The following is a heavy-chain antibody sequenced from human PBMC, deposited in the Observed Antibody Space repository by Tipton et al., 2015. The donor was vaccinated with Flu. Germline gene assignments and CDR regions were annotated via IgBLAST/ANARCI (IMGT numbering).Heavy chain of an antibody. CDR1: GGSISSYY. J-gene: IGHJ4*02. V-gene: IGHV4-4*07. CDR3: ARDPYNASGSLYDGGDYFDF. Sequence: TLSLTCTVSGGSISSYYWSWIRQPAGKGLEWIGRMHASGVTNYNPSLKSRVSMSVDTSMDQFSLKLTSVTAADTALYYCARDPYNASGSLYDGGDYFDFWGRGTLVSVS. D-gene: IGHD3-10*01. CDR2: MHASGVT.